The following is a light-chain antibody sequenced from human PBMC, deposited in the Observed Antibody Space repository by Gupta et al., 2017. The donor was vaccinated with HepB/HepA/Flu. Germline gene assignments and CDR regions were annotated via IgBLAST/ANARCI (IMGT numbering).Light chain of an antibody. CDR3: QHYTDWPPWT. V-gene: IGKV3-15*01. CDR2: HAS. Sequence: EIVMTQSPATLSVSPGRRATLSCRASQNIGSNLAWYKQRPGQPPSLLIFHASLRDAGTPSRFSGIGFGTEFTLTISSPQSEDSAVYYCQHYTDWPPWTFGQGTKVEIK. CDR1: QNIGSN. J-gene: IGKJ1*01.